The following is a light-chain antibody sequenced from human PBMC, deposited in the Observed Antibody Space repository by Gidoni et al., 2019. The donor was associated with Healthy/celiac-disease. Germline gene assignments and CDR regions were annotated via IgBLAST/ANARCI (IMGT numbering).Light chain of an antibody. J-gene: IGKJ4*01. CDR1: QSVSSY. V-gene: IGKV3-11*01. CDR2: DAS. CDR3: QQRSNWPPV. Sequence: EIVLPQSPATLSLTPGERATLSCRASQSVSSYLACYQQKPGQAPRLLIYDASNRATGIPARFSGSGSGTDFTLTISSLEPEDFAVYYCQQRSNWPPVFGGGTKVEIK.